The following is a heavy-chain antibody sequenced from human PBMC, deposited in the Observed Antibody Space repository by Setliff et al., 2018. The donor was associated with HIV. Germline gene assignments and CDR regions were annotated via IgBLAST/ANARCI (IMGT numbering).Heavy chain of an antibody. CDR2: SHYNGNT. D-gene: IGHD2-21*02. CDR1: GGSISSGSYY. V-gene: IGHV4-61*01. J-gene: IGHJ1*01. Sequence: KPSETLSLTCTVSGGSISSGSYYWSWIRQPPGKGLEWMGSSHYNGNTNITPSLKSRVTMSLDTPRNEFYLTLTSVTAADTAVYYCASTYCGGDCYSRYFQHWGQGTLVTVSS. CDR3: ASTYCGGDCYSRYFQH.